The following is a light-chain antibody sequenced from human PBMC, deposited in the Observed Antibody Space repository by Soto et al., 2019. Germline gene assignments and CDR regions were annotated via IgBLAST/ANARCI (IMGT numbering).Light chain of an antibody. CDR3: QQANSFPIT. V-gene: IGKV1-5*03. J-gene: IGKJ5*01. CDR2: KAS. CDR1: QTISSW. Sequence: DIQMTQSPSTLSGSVGDRSPCTSRASQTISSWLAWYQQKPGKAPKLLIYKASTLKSGVPSRFSGSGSGTEYTLTISSLQPDDFATYYCQQANSFPITFGQGTRLEIK.